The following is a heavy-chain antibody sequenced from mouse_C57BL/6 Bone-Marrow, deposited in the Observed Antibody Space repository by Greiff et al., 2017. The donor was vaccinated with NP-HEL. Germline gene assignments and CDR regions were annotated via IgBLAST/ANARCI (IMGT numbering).Heavy chain of an antibody. Sequence: VQLQESGAELMKPGASVKLSCKATGYTFTGYWIAWVQQRPGHGLEWIGEILTGGGSTNYNEKFKGRVTFSTDTSYNTVYMEHSSLTTEDSAIYYCARRLRFFDYWGQGTTLTVSS. V-gene: IGHV1-9*01. D-gene: IGHD1-1*01. CDR1: GYTFTGYW. J-gene: IGHJ2*01. CDR2: ILTGGGST. CDR3: ARRLRFFDY.